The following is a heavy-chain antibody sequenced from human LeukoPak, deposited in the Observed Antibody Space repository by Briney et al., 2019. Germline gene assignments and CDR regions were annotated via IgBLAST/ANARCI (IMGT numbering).Heavy chain of an antibody. V-gene: IGHV4/OR15-8*01. J-gene: IGHJ5*02. CDR2: IHDDGRT. CDR1: GGSMSDSIT. Sequence: PSETLSLTCSVSGGSMSDSITWGWVRQPPGKGLEWLANIHDDGRTAPNPSLRSRLTISQDKSKNQFSLKVSSVTAADTAFYYCAKVLTAAGLDLWGQGILVTVSS. CDR3: AKVLTAAGLDL. D-gene: IGHD6-25*01.